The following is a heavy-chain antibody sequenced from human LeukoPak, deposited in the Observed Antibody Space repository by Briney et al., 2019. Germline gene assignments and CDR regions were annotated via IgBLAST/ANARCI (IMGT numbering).Heavy chain of an antibody. V-gene: IGHV1-69*04. Sequence: SVKVSCKASGGTFSTYAISWVRQAPGQGLEWMGRIIPVLGVANYEQKFQGRVTISADKSTSTAYMEVSSLRSEDTAVYYCATGIGTLWSGYYHDYWGQGTLVTVSS. CDR2: IIPVLGVA. D-gene: IGHD3-3*01. CDR3: ATGIGTLWSGYYHDY. CDR1: GGTFSTYA. J-gene: IGHJ4*02.